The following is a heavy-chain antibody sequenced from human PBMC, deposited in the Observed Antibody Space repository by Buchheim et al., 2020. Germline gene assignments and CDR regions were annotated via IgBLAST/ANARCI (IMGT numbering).Heavy chain of an antibody. CDR2: VNPNSGNR. D-gene: IGHD3-10*01. CDR3: ARGGGGAGSYGMDV. Sequence: QVQLVQSGAEVKKSGASVKVSCTASGYTFPTYDINWVRQATGQRLEWMGWVNPNSGNRGYGQKFQGRLTMAGNTSINTVYRELSSLTSEDTAVYYGARGGGGAGSYGMDVWGQGTT. CDR1: GYTFPTYD. J-gene: IGHJ6*02. V-gene: IGHV1-8*01.